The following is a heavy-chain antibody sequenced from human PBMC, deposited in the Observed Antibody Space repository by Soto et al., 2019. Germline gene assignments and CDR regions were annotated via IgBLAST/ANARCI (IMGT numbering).Heavy chain of an antibody. V-gene: IGHV3-48*01. D-gene: IGHD3-3*01. Sequence: GGSLRLSCAASGFTFSSYSMNWVRQAPGKGLEWVSYISSSSSTIYYADSVKGRFTISRDNAKNSLYLQMNSLRAEDTAVYYCASDAGLRFLEWTPGHAFDIWGQGTMVTVS. CDR3: ASDAGLRFLEWTPGHAFDI. J-gene: IGHJ3*02. CDR1: GFTFSSYS. CDR2: ISSSSSTI.